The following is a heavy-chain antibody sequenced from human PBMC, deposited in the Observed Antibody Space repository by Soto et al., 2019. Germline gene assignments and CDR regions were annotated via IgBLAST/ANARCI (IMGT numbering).Heavy chain of an antibody. CDR3: ARGGHVVVVTAALDY. CDR1: GDTFTDYY. J-gene: IGHJ4*02. CDR2: VNPSGGHT. Sequence: QVQLVQSGAEVKKPGASVKVSCKASGDTFTDYYIHWVRQAPGQGLEWMGTVNPSGGHTTYAQHCVGRMTXTXXXSXXTHYMELTSLTSEDTAVYYCARGGHVVVVTAALDYWGQGTLVTVSS. V-gene: IGHV1-46*01. D-gene: IGHD2-21*02.